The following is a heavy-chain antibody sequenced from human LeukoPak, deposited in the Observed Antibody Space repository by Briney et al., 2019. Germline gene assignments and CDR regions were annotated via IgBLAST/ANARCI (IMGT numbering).Heavy chain of an antibody. D-gene: IGHD6-13*01. CDR3: ARRWSFDY. Sequence: GGSLRLSCAASGFTFSNYAMSWVRQAPGKGLQWVSAISDSGDNTSSADSVKGRFTISRDNSKNTLFLQMNSLRPEDTAVYYCARRWSFDYWGQGTLVTVSS. CDR1: GFTFSNYA. J-gene: IGHJ4*02. V-gene: IGHV3-23*01. CDR2: ISDSGDNT.